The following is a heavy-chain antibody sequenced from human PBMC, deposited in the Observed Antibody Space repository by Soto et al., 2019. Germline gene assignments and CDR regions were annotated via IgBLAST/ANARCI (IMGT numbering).Heavy chain of an antibody. CDR1: GFTFSNYW. D-gene: IGHD6-25*01. V-gene: IGHV3-7*01. CDR2: INQDGSEK. Sequence: GGALRLSCAASGFTFSNYWLSGVRRAPCKGQEWVADINQDGSEKYYVDPVKGRFTISRDNADNSLYLHMDSLRVEDTAVYYCTREMGRPPARGFDYWGQGPLVTVSS. CDR3: TREMGRPPARGFDY. J-gene: IGHJ4*02.